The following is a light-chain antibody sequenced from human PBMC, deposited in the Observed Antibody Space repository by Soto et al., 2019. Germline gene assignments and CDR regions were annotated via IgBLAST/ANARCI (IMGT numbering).Light chain of an antibody. Sequence: DIQMTQSPSTLSGSVGDRVTITCRASQTISSWLAWYQQKPGKAPKLLIYKASTLKSGVPSRFSGSGSGTEFTLTISSLPTDDFANYYCQHYNSYSEAFCQGTKVELK. V-gene: IGKV1-5*03. CDR1: QTISSW. J-gene: IGKJ1*01. CDR3: QHYNSYSEA. CDR2: KAS.